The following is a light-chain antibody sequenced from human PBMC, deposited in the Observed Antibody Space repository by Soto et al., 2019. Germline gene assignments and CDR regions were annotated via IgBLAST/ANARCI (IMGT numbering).Light chain of an antibody. J-gene: IGLJ2*01. CDR2: SNN. CDR1: NSNIGTNT. CDR3: EAWDGSLNVVL. V-gene: IGLV1-44*01. Sequence: QSVLTQPPSASGTPGQRVTISCSGSNSNIGTNTVNWYQHLPGSAPQLLIFSNNQRPSGVPDRFSGSKSGTSASLAISGLQPDDEADYYCEAWDGSLNVVLFGGGTKLTVL.